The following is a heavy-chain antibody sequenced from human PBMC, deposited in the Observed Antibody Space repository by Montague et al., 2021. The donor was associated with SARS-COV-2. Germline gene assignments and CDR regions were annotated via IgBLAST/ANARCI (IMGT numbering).Heavy chain of an antibody. D-gene: IGHD3-3*01. CDR3: AREPRLQYLEWSGSRYDYYGMDV. J-gene: IGHJ6*02. Sequence: SETLSLTCTVSGGSISTSFWSWVRQPPGKGLEWIAFISFTGGTNYNPSLKSRVVVSIDTSKRQVSLKVNSVTAADSAVYYCAREPRLQYLEWSGSRYDYYGMDVWGQGTTVTVSS. CDR2: ISFTGGT. CDR1: GGSISTSF. V-gene: IGHV4-59*01.